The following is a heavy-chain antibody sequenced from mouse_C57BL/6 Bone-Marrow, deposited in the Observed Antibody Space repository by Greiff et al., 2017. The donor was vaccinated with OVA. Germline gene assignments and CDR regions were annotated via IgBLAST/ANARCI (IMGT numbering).Heavy chain of an antibody. J-gene: IGHJ3*01. Sequence: EVMLVESGGGLVQPKGSLKLSCAASGFSFNTYAMNWVRQAPGKGLEWVARIRSKSNNYATYYADSVKDRFTISRSYSESMLYLQMNNLKTEDTAMYYCVRDYYGSRAWFAYWGQGTLVTVSA. CDR3: VRDYYGSRAWFAY. D-gene: IGHD1-1*01. CDR2: IRSKSNNYAT. V-gene: IGHV10-1*01. CDR1: GFSFNTYA.